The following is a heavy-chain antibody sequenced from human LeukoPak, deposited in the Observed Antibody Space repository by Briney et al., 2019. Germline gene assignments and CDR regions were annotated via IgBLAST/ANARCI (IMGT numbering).Heavy chain of an antibody. D-gene: IGHD6-19*01. V-gene: IGHV4-59*01. CDR2: IYYSGST. CDR1: GGSISSYY. CDR3: ASHWGFGSGRYDY. J-gene: IGHJ4*02. Sequence: SETLSLTCTVSGGSISSYYWSWIRQPPGKGLEWIGYIYYSGSTYYNPSLKSRVTISVDTSKNQFSVKLSSVTAADTAVYYCASHWGFGSGRYDYWGQGILVTVSS.